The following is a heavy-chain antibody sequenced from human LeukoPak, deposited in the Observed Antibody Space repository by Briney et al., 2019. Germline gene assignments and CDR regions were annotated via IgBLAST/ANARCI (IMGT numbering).Heavy chain of an antibody. CDR2: ISSRSSYI. CDR3: AREYCSGGNCYNDAFDV. J-gene: IGHJ3*01. D-gene: IGHD2-15*01. Sequence: GGSLRLSCAASGFTFSSYAMNWVRQAPGNGLEWVSSISSRSSYIYYADSVKGRFTISRDNAKNSLYLQMNSLRAEDTAVYYCAREYCSGGNCYNDAFDVWGQGTMVTVSS. V-gene: IGHV3-21*01. CDR1: GFTFSSYA.